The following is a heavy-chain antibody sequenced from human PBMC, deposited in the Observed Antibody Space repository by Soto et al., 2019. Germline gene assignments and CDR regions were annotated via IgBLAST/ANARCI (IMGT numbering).Heavy chain of an antibody. D-gene: IGHD5-12*01. CDR1: GGTFGSDA. CDR3: ARHRADSGYDSNWLDP. J-gene: IGHJ5*02. CDR2: IIHIFGTT. Sequence: GASVKVSCKASGGTFGSDAMTWVRQAPGQGLEGVGRIIHIFGTTNYAQNLQGRVTISTDKSTLTSYMELHSLTSDDTGLYYCARHRADSGYDSNWLDPWGQGTQMTVSS. V-gene: IGHV1-69*05.